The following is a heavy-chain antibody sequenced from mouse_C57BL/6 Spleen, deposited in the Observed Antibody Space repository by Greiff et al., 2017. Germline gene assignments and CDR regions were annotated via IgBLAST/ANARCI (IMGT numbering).Heavy chain of an antibody. Sequence: EVMLVESGGGLVKPGGSLKLSCAASGFTFSSYAMSWVRQTPEKRLEWVATISDGGSYTYYPDNVKGRFTISRDNAKNNMYLQLSHLKSEDTAMDYCARDDYDVWCAYWGQGTLVTVSA. D-gene: IGHD2-4*01. V-gene: IGHV5-4*03. CDR3: ARDDYDVWCAY. J-gene: IGHJ3*01. CDR1: GFTFSSYA. CDR2: ISDGGSYT.